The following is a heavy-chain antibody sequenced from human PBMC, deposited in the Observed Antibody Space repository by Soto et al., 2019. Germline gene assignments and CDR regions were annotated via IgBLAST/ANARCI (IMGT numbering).Heavy chain of an antibody. V-gene: IGHV4-59*01. CDR1: GGSISSYY. Sequence: PSETLSLTCTVSGGSISSYYWSWIRQPPGKGLEWIGYIYYSGSTNYNPSLKSRVTISVDTSKNQFSLKLSSVTAADTAVYYCVRVPTDIDYYDSSGYFDYWGQGTLVTVS. J-gene: IGHJ4*02. D-gene: IGHD3-22*01. CDR2: IYYSGST. CDR3: VRVPTDIDYYDSSGYFDY.